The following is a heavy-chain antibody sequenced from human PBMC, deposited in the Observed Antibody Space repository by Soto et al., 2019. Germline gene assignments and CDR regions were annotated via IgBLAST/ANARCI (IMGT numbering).Heavy chain of an antibody. V-gene: IGHV4-39*01. Sequence: QLHMQESGPGAVKPSETLSLTCTVSGDSISSSGYYWAWLRQPPGKGLEWIGNIDYSGSTYYNPSLKSRVAFSVDTSKNQFSLKVTSVTAADTAVYYCARYVSASGFEYYFDHWGQGTLVTVSS. D-gene: IGHD5-12*01. J-gene: IGHJ4*02. CDR3: ARYVSASGFEYYFDH. CDR2: IDYSGST. CDR1: GDSISSSGYY.